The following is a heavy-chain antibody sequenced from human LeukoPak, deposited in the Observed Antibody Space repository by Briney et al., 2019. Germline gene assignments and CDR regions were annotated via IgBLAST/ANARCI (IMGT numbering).Heavy chain of an antibody. CDR1: GFTFRTYG. V-gene: IGHV3-23*01. D-gene: IGHD5-12*01. J-gene: IGHJ4*02. CDR3: AKGLRGHSD. CDR2: ITGSGLNT. Sequence: PGGSLRLSCAASGFTFRTYGMTWVRQAPGKGLEWVSAITGSGLNTYYTDSAKGRFTISRDNSKNTLYLQMNSLRVEDTAVYYCAKGLRGHSDWGQGTLVTVSS.